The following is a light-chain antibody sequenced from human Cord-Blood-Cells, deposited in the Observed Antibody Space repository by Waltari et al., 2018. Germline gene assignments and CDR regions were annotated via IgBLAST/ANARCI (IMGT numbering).Light chain of an antibody. J-gene: IGLJ3*02. CDR3: SSYAGSNNLV. Sequence: QSALTQPPSASGSPGQSVTIPCTGTSSDVGGSNYVTWYQQHPGKAPKLMIYEVSKRPSGVPDRFSDSKSGNTASLTDSGLQAEDEADYYCSSYAGSNNLVFGGGTKLPVL. CDR2: EVS. CDR1: SSDVGGSNY. V-gene: IGLV2-8*01.